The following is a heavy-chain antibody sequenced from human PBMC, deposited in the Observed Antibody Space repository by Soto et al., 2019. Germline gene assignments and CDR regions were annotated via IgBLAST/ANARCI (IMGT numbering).Heavy chain of an antibody. Sequence: EVQMLESGGGLVQPGGSLRLSCAASGFICSSYDMSWVRQAPGKGLECVSTILVGGSTHYEDSVTGRFTISRDTSKNTVFLQMNSLTAGDTAVYYCAKATAPSGGAFDICGQGTMVTVSS. CDR3: AKATAPSGGAFDI. J-gene: IGHJ3*02. V-gene: IGHV3-23*01. CDR2: ILVGGST. CDR1: GFICSSYD. D-gene: IGHD1-1*01.